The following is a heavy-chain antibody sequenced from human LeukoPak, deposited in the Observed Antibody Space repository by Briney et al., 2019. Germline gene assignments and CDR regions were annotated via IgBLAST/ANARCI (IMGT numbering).Heavy chain of an antibody. D-gene: IGHD2-15*01. V-gene: IGHV1-46*01. CDR2: INPSGGST. CDR1: GYTFTSYY. Sequence: GASVKVSCKASGYTFTSYYIHWVRQAPGQGLEWMGIINPSGGSTSYAQKFQGRVTMTRDTSASTVYMDLGSLKSEDTAVYYCARGEDIVVVAAATIEYWGQGALVTVPS. J-gene: IGHJ4*02. CDR3: ARGEDIVVVAAATIEY.